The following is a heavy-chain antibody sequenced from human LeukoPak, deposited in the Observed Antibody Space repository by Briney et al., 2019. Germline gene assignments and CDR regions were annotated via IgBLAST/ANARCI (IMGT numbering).Heavy chain of an antibody. V-gene: IGHV1-8*01. CDR2: MNPNSGNT. CDR3: ARRVAATGYYYYYYMDV. J-gene: IGHJ6*03. D-gene: IGHD2-15*01. CDR1: GYTFTSYD. Sequence: ASVKVSCKASGYTFTSYDINWVRQATGQGLEWMGWMNPNSGNTGYAQKFQGRVTMTRNTPISTAYMELSSLRSEDTAVYYCARRVAATGYYYYYYMDVWGKGTTVTVSS.